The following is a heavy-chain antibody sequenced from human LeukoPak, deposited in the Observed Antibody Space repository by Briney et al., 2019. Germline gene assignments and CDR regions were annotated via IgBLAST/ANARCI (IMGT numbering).Heavy chain of an antibody. J-gene: IGHJ4*02. V-gene: IGHV4-30-2*01. CDR2: IYHSGST. D-gene: IGHD4-11*01. Sequence: SETLSLTCTVSGGSISSGGYYWSWIRQPPGKGLEWIGYIYHSGSTYYNPSLKSRVTISVDRSKNQFSLKLSSVTAADTAVYYCARVTTPLMPFDYWGQGTQVTVSS. CDR1: GGSISSGGYY. CDR3: ARVTTPLMPFDY.